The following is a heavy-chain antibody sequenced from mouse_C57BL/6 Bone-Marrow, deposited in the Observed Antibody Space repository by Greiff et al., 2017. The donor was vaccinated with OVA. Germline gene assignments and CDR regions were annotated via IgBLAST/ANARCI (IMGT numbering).Heavy chain of an antibody. J-gene: IGHJ2*01. CDR1: GYTFTSYW. CDR2: IYPGSGST. Sequence: QLQQSGAELVKPGASVKMSCKASGYTFTSYWITWVKQRPGQGLEWIGDIYPGSGSTNYNEKFKSKATLTVDTSSSTAYMQLSSRTSEDSAVYYCARGDDGYPYYFDYWGQGTTLTVSS. CDR3: ARGDDGYPYYFDY. D-gene: IGHD2-3*01. V-gene: IGHV1-55*01.